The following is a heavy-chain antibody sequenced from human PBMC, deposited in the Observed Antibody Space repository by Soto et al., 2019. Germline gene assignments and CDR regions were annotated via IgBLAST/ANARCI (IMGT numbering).Heavy chain of an antibody. J-gene: IGHJ6*02. CDR3: ARERDIVVVPAAMPYGYYYGMDV. V-gene: IGHV4-59*01. CDR2: IYYSGST. Sequence: PSETLSLTCTVSGGSISSYYWSWIRQPPGKGLEWIGYIYYSGSTNYNPSLKSRVTISVDTSKNQFSLKLSSVTAADTAVYYCARERDIVVVPAAMPYGYYYGMDVWGQGTTVTVSS. CDR1: GGSISSYY. D-gene: IGHD2-2*01.